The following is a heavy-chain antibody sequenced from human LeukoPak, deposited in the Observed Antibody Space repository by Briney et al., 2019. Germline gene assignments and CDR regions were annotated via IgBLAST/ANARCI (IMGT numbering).Heavy chain of an antibody. Sequence: GASVKVSCKASGYTFTGYYMHWVRQAPGQGLEWMGWINPNSGGTNYAQKFQGRVTMTRDTSISTAYMELSRLRSDDTAVYYCARVSTGGYYYGSGSQNFDYWGQGTLVTVSS. CDR2: INPNSGGT. CDR3: ARVSTGGYYYGSGSQNFDY. D-gene: IGHD3-10*01. J-gene: IGHJ4*02. V-gene: IGHV1-2*02. CDR1: GYTFTGYY.